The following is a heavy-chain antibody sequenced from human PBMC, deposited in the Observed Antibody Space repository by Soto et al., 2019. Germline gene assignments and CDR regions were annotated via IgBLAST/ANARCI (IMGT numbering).Heavy chain of an antibody. CDR2: INGDGSST. CDR3: ASPVVPAAMGGPYFYGIDV. V-gene: IGHV3-74*01. CDR1: GFTFSGHW. D-gene: IGHD2-2*01. J-gene: IGHJ6*02. Sequence: EVQLVESGGGLVQPGGSLRLSCAASGFTFSGHWMHWVRQAPGKGLVWVSRINGDGSSTNYADFVKGRFTISRDNAESTLYLQMNSLRAEDTDVYYCASPVVPAAMGGPYFYGIDVWGQGTTFTVSS.